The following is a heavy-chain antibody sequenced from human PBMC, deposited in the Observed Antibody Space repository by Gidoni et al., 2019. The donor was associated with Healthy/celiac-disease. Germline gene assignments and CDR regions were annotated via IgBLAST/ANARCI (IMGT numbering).Heavy chain of an antibody. V-gene: IGHV3-21*06. J-gene: IGHJ6*02. CDR2: ISSSSSYI. CDR1: GFTFSSHS. Sequence: EVQLVESGGGLVKPGGSLRLSCAASGFTFSSHSMNWVRQSPGKWLEWVSSISSSSSYIYYADSVKGRFTISRDNAKNSLYLQMNSLRAEDTAVYYCARDRRGLTGPRDYYGMDVWGQGTTVTVSS. CDR3: ARDRRGLTGPRDYYGMDV. D-gene: IGHD5-12*01.